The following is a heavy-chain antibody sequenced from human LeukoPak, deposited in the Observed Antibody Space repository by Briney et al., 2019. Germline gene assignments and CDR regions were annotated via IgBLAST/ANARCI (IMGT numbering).Heavy chain of an antibody. CDR3: ARGRYKDYGDYVWYFDL. V-gene: IGHV1-18*01. J-gene: IGHJ2*01. CDR2: ISAYNGNT. Sequence: ASVKVSCKASGYTFTSYGISWVRQAPGQGLEWMGWISAYNGNTNYAQKLQGRVTMTTDTSTSTAYMELRSLRSDDTAVYYRARGRYKDYGDYVWYFDLWGRGTLVTVSS. D-gene: IGHD4-17*01. CDR1: GYTFTSYG.